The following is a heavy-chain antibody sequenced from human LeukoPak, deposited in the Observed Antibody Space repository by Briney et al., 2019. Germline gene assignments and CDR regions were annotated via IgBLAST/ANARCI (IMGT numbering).Heavy chain of an antibody. J-gene: IGHJ4*02. D-gene: IGHD2-2*01. CDR3: ARDEGLQPPQPGY. Sequence: GGSLRLSCAASGFTFSSYGMHWVRQAPGKGLEWVAVIWYDGSNKYYADSVKGRFTISRDNSKNTLYLQMNSLRAEDTAVYYCARDEGLQPPQPGYWGQGTLVTVSS. V-gene: IGHV3-33*01. CDR2: IWYDGSNK. CDR1: GFTFSSYG.